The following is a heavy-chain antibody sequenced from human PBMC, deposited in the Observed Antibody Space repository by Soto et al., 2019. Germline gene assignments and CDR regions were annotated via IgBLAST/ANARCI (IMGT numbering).Heavy chain of an antibody. CDR2: LSGSGVST. J-gene: IGHJ2*01. V-gene: IGHV3-23*01. Sequence: GGSLRLSCAASGYTFGGNAMSWVRQAPGKGLEWVSGLSGSGVSTYYAASVRGRFTISRDNWKNTLFLQMNSLRAEDTAVYYCAKSIGPDYGYSNWYFDLWGRGTLVTVSS. CDR1: GYTFGGNA. CDR3: AKSIGPDYGYSNWYFDL. D-gene: IGHD4-17*01.